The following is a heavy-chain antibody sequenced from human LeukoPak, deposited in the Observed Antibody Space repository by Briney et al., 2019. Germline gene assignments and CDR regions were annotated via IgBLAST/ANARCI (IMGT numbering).Heavy chain of an antibody. J-gene: IGHJ6*04. CDR3: ARDLPIYSYGMDV. Sequence: PGGSLRLSCSASGFTFSDYYISWIRQAPGKGLEWVSYITSSSSYTNYAHSVKVRFTISRDNAKNSLYLQMNSLRAEDTAVYYCARDLPIYSYGMDVWGKGTTVTVSS. CDR2: ITSSSSYT. D-gene: IGHD2-2*02. V-gene: IGHV3-11*06. CDR1: GFTFSDYY.